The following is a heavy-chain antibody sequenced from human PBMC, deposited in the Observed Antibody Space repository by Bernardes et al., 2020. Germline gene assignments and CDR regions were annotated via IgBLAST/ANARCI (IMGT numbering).Heavy chain of an antibody. J-gene: IGHJ5*02. V-gene: IGHV4-39*01. CDR1: GGSISSSSYY. D-gene: IGHD2-2*03. CDR2: IYYSGST. CDR3: AGCSSAMDIVVVPAAMRGYNWFDP. Sequence: SETLSLTCTVSGGSISSSSYYWGWIRQPPGKGLEWIGSIYYSGSTYYNPSLKSRVTISVDTSKNQFSLKLSSVTAADTAVYYCAGCSSAMDIVVVPAAMRGYNWFDPWGQGTLVTVSS.